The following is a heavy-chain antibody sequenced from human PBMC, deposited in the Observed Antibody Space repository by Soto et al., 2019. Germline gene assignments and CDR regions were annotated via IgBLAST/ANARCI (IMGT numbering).Heavy chain of an antibody. CDR1: GYTFTHFY. J-gene: IGHJ4*02. D-gene: IGHD3-9*01. CDR2: ISPHNFNT. CDR3: ARDEGGYDILTGYYKAHHFDY. Sequence: SVKVSCKASGYTFTHFYITWVRQAPVQGLEWMGAISPHNFNTNYAQKFRGRVTLTTEKSTNTAYMDLRSLTSDDTAVYYCARDEGGYDILTGYYKAHHFDYWGQGVPVTVSS. V-gene: IGHV1-18*01.